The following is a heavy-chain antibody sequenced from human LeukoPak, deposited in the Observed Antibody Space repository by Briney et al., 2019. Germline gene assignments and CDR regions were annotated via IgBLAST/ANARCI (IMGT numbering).Heavy chain of an antibody. Sequence: SETLSLTCTVSGGSISPYYWSWIRQPPGKGLEWIGSIYHSGSTYYNPSLKSRVTISVDTSKNQFSLKLSSVTAADTAVYYCARGVVVAGIYFDYWGQGTLVTVSS. V-gene: IGHV4-59*08. CDR1: GGSISPYY. CDR2: IYHSGST. J-gene: IGHJ4*02. CDR3: ARGVVVAGIYFDY. D-gene: IGHD6-19*01.